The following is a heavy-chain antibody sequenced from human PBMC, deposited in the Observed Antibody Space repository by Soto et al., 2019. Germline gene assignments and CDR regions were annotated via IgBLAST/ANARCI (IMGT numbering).Heavy chain of an antibody. J-gene: IGHJ4*02. V-gene: IGHV3-30-3*01. D-gene: IGHD1-26*01. CDR2: ITYDGSNQ. CDR1: GFIFSSYT. CDR3: ARAPSGSYPEFDY. Sequence: GGSLRLSCAASGFIFSSYTMHWVRQAPGKGLEWVGVITYDGSNQYYADSVKGRFTISRDNSRNMLFLQMNSLRPDDTAVYYCARAPSGSYPEFDYWGQGTLVTVS.